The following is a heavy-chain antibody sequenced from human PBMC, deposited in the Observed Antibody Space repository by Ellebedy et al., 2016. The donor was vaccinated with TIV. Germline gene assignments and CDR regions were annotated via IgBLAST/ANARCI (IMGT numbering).Heavy chain of an antibody. D-gene: IGHD6-6*01. CDR1: GDTFSNYA. V-gene: IGHV1-69*13. Sequence: SVKVSXXASGDTFSNYAISWVRQAPGQGLEWMGGIIPILDTATYAHKFQGRFTITADESTSTVYMDLSSLTSEDTAVYYCARDDSSSVRVWGQGTTVTVSS. J-gene: IGHJ6*02. CDR3: ARDDSSSVRV. CDR2: IIPILDTA.